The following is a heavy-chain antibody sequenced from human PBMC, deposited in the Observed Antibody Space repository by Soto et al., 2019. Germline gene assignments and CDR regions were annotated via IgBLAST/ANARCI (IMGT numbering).Heavy chain of an antibody. D-gene: IGHD6-19*01. V-gene: IGHV1-18*01. Sequence: ASVKVSCKASGYTFTSYGISWVRQAPGQGLEWMGWISAYNGNTNYAQKLQGRVTMTTDTSTSTAYMELRSLRSDDTAVYYCARDCLMYSCGWYCAFDIWGQGTMVTVSS. CDR3: ARDCLMYSCGWYCAFDI. J-gene: IGHJ3*02. CDR2: ISAYNGNT. CDR1: GYTFTSYG.